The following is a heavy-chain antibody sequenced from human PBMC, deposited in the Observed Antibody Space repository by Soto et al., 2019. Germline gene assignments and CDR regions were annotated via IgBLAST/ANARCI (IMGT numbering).Heavy chain of an antibody. D-gene: IGHD7-27*01. J-gene: IGHJ4*02. V-gene: IGHV4-31*02. CDR2: KSYSGST. CDR1: GGCISSGGYS. CDR3: ARGLGNWGSSFDY. Sequence: PSGTVSVTCAVSGGCISSGGYSGNWIRQHPGKGLECIGHKSYSGSTYYNPSLKSRVIISLDPSENQFSLRLTSVTAADPAVYYCARGLGNWGSSFDYSGQGSLATVSS.